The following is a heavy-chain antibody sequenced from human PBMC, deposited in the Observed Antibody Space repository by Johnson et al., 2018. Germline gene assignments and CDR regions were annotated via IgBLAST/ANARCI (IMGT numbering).Heavy chain of an antibody. CDR3: ARDVGRWNYAFDI. J-gene: IGHJ3*02. V-gene: IGHV3-30-3*01. Sequence: QVQLVESGGGVVQPGRSLRLSCAASGFTFSSYAIHWVRQAPGKGLEWVAFISYDGSNKYYADSVKGRFSISRDNSKNTLYLQMNSLRAEDTAVYYCARDVGRWNYAFDIWGKVTMVTVS. CDR1: GFTFSSYA. CDR2: ISYDGSNK. D-gene: IGHD4-23*01.